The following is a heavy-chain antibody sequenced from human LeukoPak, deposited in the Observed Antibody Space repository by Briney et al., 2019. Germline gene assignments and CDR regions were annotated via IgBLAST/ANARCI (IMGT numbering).Heavy chain of an antibody. D-gene: IGHD2/OR15-2a*01. J-gene: IGHJ4*02. CDR1: GVSVSTSH. V-gene: IGHV4-59*02. CDR3: SEGYFEPFDH. CDR2: LSYTGKT. Sequence: SETLSLTCNVSGVSVSTSHWNWIRQRPGKGLEWIGCLSYTGKTDYNPSLKSRVSISLGSSNNHFSLKLTSVNAADTAVYYCSEGYFEPFDHWGQGILVTVSS.